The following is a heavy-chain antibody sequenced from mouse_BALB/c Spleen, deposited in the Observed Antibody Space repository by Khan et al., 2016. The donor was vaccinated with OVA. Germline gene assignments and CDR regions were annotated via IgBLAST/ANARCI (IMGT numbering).Heavy chain of an antibody. D-gene: IGHD2-14*01. J-gene: IGHJ4*01. Sequence: QVQLQQPGTELVRPGASVKLSCKASGYTFSNYWINWVKQRPGQGLEWIGNIYPSDSYTNYNQNFKDKATLTVDKSSNTAYMQLRSPTSEDSAVYYCSREVRLHYYALDYWGQGTSVTVSS. CDR1: GYTFSNYW. V-gene: IGHV1-69*02. CDR3: SREVRLHYYALDY. CDR2: IYPSDSYT.